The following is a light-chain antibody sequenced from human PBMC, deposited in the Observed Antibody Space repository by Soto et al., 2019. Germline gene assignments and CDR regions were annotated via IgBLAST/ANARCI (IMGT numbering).Light chain of an antibody. J-gene: IGKJ1*01. CDR2: GAS. CDR3: QQYGNSRGT. V-gene: IGKV3-20*01. CDR1: QSITTQ. Sequence: EIVLTQSPGTLSLSPGDRATLSCRASQSITTQLAWYQQKPGQAPKLIIHGASSRDTGVPDRITGSGSGTDFTLSISRLEPEDFAVYYCQQYGNSRGTFGQGTKVDIK.